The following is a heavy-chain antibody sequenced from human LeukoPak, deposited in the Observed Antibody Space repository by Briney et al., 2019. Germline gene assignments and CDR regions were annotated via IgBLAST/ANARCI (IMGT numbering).Heavy chain of an antibody. CDR3: ASTIYPSLWFGELAKPKIDSLDY. V-gene: IGHV1-46*01. Sequence: ASVKVSCKAFGYTFTSYYMHWVRQAPGQGLEWMGIINPSGGSTSYAQKFQGRVTMTRDMSTSTVYMELSSLRSEDTAVYYCASTIYPSLWFGELAKPKIDSLDYWGQGTLVTVSS. D-gene: IGHD3-10*01. J-gene: IGHJ4*02. CDR2: INPSGGST. CDR1: GYTFTSYY.